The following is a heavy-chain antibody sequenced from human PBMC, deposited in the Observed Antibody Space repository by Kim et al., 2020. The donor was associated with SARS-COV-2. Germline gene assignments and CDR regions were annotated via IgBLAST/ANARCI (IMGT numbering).Heavy chain of an antibody. J-gene: IGHJ4*02. CDR3: ARFTVTLYYFDY. Sequence: NYNPSLKSRVTISVDTSKNQFSLKLSSVTAADTAVYYCARFTVTLYYFDYWGQGTLVTVSS. D-gene: IGHD4-17*01. V-gene: IGHV4-34*01.